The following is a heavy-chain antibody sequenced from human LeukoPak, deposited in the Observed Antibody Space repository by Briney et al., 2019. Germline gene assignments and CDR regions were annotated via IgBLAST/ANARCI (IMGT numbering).Heavy chain of an antibody. CDR2: IYYSGST. J-gene: IGHJ4*02. D-gene: IGHD2-2*01. CDR1: GGSISSYY. Sequence: SETLSLTCTVSGGSISSYYWSWIRQPTGKGLEWIGYIYYSGSTNYNPSLKSRVTISVDTSKNQFSLKLSSVTAADTAVYYCARESSTSGVDYWGQGTLVTVSS. CDR3: ARESSTSGVDY. V-gene: IGHV4-59*01.